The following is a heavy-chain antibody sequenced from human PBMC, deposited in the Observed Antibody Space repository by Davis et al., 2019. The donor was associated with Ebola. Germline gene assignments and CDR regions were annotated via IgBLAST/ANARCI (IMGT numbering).Heavy chain of an antibody. CDR3: ASRHDY. CDR1: GSTFSTYS. J-gene: IGHJ4*02. V-gene: IGHV3-48*02. CDR2: ISGSSSTI. Sequence: PGGSLRLSCAASGSTFSTYSMNWVRQAPGEGLEWVSYISGSSSTIYYADSVKGRFTISRDNAKNSLYLQMNSLRDEDTAVYYCASRHDYWGQGTLVTVSS.